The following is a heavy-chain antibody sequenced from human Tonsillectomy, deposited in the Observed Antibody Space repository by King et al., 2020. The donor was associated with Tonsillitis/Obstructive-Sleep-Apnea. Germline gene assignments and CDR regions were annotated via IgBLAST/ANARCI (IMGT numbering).Heavy chain of an antibody. J-gene: IGHJ4*02. CDR1: GGSFSGYY. CDR3: ARVSTEYSSSWYFDY. D-gene: IGHD6-6*01. CDR2: INHSGGT. V-gene: IGHV4-34*01. Sequence: VQLQQWGAGLVKPSETLSLTCAVYGGSFSGYYWSWIRQPPGKGLEWIGEINHSGGTNYNPSLKSRVTISVDTSKNHFSLKLSSVTAADTAVYYCARVSTEYSSSWYFDYWGPGTLLTVSS.